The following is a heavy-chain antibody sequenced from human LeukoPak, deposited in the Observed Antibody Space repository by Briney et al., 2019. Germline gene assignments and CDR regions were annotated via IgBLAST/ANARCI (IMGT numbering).Heavy chain of an antibody. CDR1: GFTFTSYG. Sequence: GGSLRLSCAASGFTFTSYGMHWVRQAPGKGLEWVALIWSDGSRKYYADSMKGRFTISRDNAKSTMYLQMDSPRAEDTAVYYCARDRTAMHYSDYWGQGTLVTVSS. CDR3: ARDRTAMHYSDY. V-gene: IGHV3-33*01. CDR2: IWSDGSRK. J-gene: IGHJ4*02. D-gene: IGHD2-2*01.